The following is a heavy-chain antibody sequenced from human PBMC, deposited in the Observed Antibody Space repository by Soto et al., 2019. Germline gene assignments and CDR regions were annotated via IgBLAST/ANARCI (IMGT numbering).Heavy chain of an antibody. V-gene: IGHV4-39*01. CDR3: AGFISPYTPSSPTA. CDR1: GDSISSSNYY. D-gene: IGHD6-6*01. CDR2: VYYSGST. Sequence: QVELQESGPGLVKAPETLSLMCTVSGDSISSSNYYWGWVRQPPGKGLEWIGSVYYSGSTYYSASLKSRVPISVDTSRGQFSLRLTSVTAADTAVYYCAGFISPYTPSSPTAWGQGTLVTVSS. J-gene: IGHJ5*02.